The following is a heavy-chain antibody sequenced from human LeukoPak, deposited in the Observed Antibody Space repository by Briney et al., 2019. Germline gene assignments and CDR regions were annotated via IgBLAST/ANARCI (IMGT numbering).Heavy chain of an antibody. CDR3: ARGEMATTLDY. CDR1: GGSFSGYY. Sequence: SETLSLTCAVYGGSFSGYYWIWIRQPPGKGLEWIGEINHSGSTNYNPSLKSRVTISVDTSKNQFSLKLTSVTAADTAAYYCARGEMATTLDYWGQGTLVTVSS. D-gene: IGHD5-24*01. CDR2: INHSGST. J-gene: IGHJ4*02. V-gene: IGHV4-34*01.